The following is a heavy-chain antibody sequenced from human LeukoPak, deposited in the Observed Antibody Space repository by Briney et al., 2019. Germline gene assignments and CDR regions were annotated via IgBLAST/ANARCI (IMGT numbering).Heavy chain of an antibody. Sequence: ASVRVSCKTSGYSFTDYYIHWVRQAPGQGLEWMGWINPNSGGTNYAQKFRGRVTMTRDTSISTAYMELSRLRSDDTAVYYCASIDSSGYYSDYWGQGTLVTVSS. V-gene: IGHV1-2*02. J-gene: IGHJ4*02. CDR3: ASIDSSGYYSDY. CDR2: INPNSGGT. D-gene: IGHD3-22*01. CDR1: GYSFTDYY.